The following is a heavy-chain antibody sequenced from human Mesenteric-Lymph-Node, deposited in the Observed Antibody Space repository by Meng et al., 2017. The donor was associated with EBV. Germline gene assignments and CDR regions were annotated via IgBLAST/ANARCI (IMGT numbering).Heavy chain of an antibody. J-gene: IGHJ4*02. CDR1: GYRFNTYG. V-gene: IGHV1-18*01. CDR2: ISADNGNT. D-gene: IGHD4-23*01. Sequence: QVQLVQSGAEVKKPGASVKVSCQASGYRFNTYGISWVRQAPGQGLEWMGWISADNGNTIFAQKFQGRVTMTADSSTSTAYMEVTSLTSDDTAVYYCASGNSGINFDYWGQGTLVTVSS. CDR3: ASGNSGINFDY.